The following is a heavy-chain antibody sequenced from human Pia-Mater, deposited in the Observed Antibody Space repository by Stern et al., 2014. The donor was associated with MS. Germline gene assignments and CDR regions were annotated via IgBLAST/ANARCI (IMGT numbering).Heavy chain of an antibody. D-gene: IGHD3-3*01. CDR3: ASSSGGDFWSGLNLADAFDI. J-gene: IGHJ3*02. CDR2: IYHSGST. V-gene: IGHV4-4*02. CDR1: GGSISSSNW. Sequence: DQLVESGPGLVKPSGTLSLTCAVSGGSISSSNWWSWVRQPPGKGLEWIGEIYHSGSTNYNPSLQRRVTISVDQSKTQFSLKLSSVTAADTAVYYCASSSGGDFWSGLNLADAFDIWGQGTMVTVSS.